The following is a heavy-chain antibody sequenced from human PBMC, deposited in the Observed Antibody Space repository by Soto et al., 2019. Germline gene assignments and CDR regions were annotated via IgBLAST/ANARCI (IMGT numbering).Heavy chain of an antibody. J-gene: IGHJ4*02. CDR1: GGSFSDYI. CDR2: INHSGSA. CDR3: ARGLISGSHYSGGWYYFDS. Sequence: QVQLQQSGAGLLKPSETLSLTCDVYGGSFSDYIWTWIRQTPGKGLQWIGQINHSGSANYDPSLKRRVTITVQTSSSQFSLGVGSVTAADTAVYYCARGLISGSHYSGGWYYFDSWGQGTQVTVSS. D-gene: IGHD1-26*01. V-gene: IGHV4-34*01.